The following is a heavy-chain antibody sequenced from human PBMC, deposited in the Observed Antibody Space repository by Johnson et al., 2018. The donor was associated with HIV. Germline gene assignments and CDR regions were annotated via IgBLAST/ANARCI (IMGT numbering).Heavy chain of an antibody. CDR2: ISSSGSTV. Sequence: QVQLVESGGGLVKPGGSLRLSCAASGFTFSDYYMSWIRQAPGKGLEWVSYISSSGSTVYYADSVKGRFTISRDNARNSLYLQMNSRRAEDTAVYYCAKDRVATIRGGAFDIWGQGTTVTVSS. CDR3: AKDRVATIRGGAFDI. J-gene: IGHJ3*02. CDR1: GFTFSDYY. D-gene: IGHD5-24*01. V-gene: IGHV3-11*04.